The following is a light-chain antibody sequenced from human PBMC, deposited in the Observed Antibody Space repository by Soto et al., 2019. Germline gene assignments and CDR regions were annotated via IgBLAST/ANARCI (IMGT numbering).Light chain of an antibody. CDR2: GVS. Sequence: QSALTQPPSASGSPGHSVSISCTGTIYDVGNFDYVSWYQQHPGKAPKLLIYGVSKRPSGVPDRFSGSKSGTTASLTISGLQAEDEAIYYCSSFSGWNSDVLFGGGTQLTVL. CDR1: IYDVGNFDY. J-gene: IGLJ3*02. V-gene: IGLV2-8*01. CDR3: SSFSGWNSDVL.